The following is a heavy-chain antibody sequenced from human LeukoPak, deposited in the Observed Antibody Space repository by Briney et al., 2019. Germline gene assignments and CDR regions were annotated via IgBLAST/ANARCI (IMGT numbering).Heavy chain of an antibody. J-gene: IGHJ4*02. CDR2: INPNSGDT. CDR3: ARVEGIAAAGTSFDY. V-gene: IGHV1-2*02. CDR1: GYTFTDYY. D-gene: IGHD6-13*01. Sequence: ASVKVSCKASGYTFTDYYMHWVRQAPGQGLEWMGWINPNSGDTNYAQKLQGRVTMTTDTSTSTAYMELRSLRSDDTAVYYCARVEGIAAAGTSFDYWGQGTLVTVSS.